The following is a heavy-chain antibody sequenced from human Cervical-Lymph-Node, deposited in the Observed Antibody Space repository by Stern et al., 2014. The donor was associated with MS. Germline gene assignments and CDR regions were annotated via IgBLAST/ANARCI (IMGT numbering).Heavy chain of an antibody. CDR2: IWYCGSTE. J-gene: IGHJ3*01. D-gene: IGHD3-3*01. CDR1: GFTFSRYS. Sequence: VQLVESGGGVVQPGRSLRLSCAASGFTFSRYSMHWVRQAPGKGLEWAAMIWYCGSTEHYADSVKGRFIISRDNSKNTLYLQMLSLRPEDTAVYYCARATSTGGNYRLDLWGRGTLVTVSS. CDR3: ARATSTGGNYRLDL. V-gene: IGHV3-30-3*01.